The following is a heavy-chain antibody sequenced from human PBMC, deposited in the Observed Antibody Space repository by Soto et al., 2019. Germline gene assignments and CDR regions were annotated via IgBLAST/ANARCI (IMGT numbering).Heavy chain of an antibody. Sequence: HPGGSLRLSCAASGFTFSNYGMHWVRQAPGKGLEWVAVISYGGYNKYYADSVKGRFTISRDEAKNTLYLQMHSLRVEDTALYYCARERSSSTWKLDYYYPMDVWGQGTTVTVSS. D-gene: IGHD6-13*01. CDR3: ARERSSSTWKLDYYYPMDV. J-gene: IGHJ6*02. V-gene: IGHV3-30*03. CDR2: ISYGGYNK. CDR1: GFTFSNYG.